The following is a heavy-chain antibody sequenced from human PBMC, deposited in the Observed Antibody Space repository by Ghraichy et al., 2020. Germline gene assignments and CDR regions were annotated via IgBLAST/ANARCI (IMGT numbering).Heavy chain of an antibody. Sequence: SETLSLTCTVSGVSISNSLYYWAWVRQPPGKGLEWIVSINYNGNTYYKSSLKSRVTISVDTSNNLFSLRLTFVTAADTAVYFCSRETISTSRTEYWGQGTLVTVSS. CDR2: INYNGNT. J-gene: IGHJ4*02. CDR1: GVSISNSLYY. D-gene: IGHD2-2*01. V-gene: IGHV4-39*02. CDR3: SRETISTSRTEY.